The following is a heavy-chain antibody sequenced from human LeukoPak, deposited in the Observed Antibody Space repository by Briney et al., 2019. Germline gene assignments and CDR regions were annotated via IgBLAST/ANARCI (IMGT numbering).Heavy chain of an antibody. CDR3: SRPRSGGTWFFDY. CDR2: ISYDGSNK. Sequence: GGSLRLSCSASGFTFSSYAMHWVRQAPGKGLEWVAVISYDGSNKYYADSVKGRFTISRDNSKNTLYLQMNSLRAKDTAVYYCSRPRSGGTWFFDYWGQGTLVTVSS. D-gene: IGHD2-15*01. J-gene: IGHJ4*02. CDR1: GFTFSSYA. V-gene: IGHV3-30-3*01.